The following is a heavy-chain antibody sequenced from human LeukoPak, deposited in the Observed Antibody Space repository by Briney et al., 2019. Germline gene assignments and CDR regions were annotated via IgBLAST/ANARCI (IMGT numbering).Heavy chain of an antibody. CDR1: AFDFFSYG. CDR3: ARELPREVTLDY. CDR2: IFSDGTTT. D-gene: IGHD2-21*02. V-gene: IGHV3-74*01. Sequence: GGSLRLSCVASAFDFFSYGMQWVRQAPGKGLVWVSRIFSDGTTTSYADSVKGRFTISRDNAKNTLYLQMNSLRAEDTAVYYCARELPREVTLDYWGQGTLVTVSP. J-gene: IGHJ4*01.